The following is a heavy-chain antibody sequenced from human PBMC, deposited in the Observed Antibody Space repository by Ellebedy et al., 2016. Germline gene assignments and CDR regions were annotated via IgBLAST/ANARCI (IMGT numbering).Heavy chain of an antibody. Sequence: GESLKISCAASGFRISSYWMTWVRQAPGKGLEWVATIKEDGSEKYCVDSVKGRFTISRDNVKNSLYLQMNSLRVEDTAVYYCARDNSRKDDYWGQGTLVTVSS. V-gene: IGHV3-7*03. CDR3: ARDNSRKDDY. J-gene: IGHJ4*02. D-gene: IGHD6-13*01. CDR1: GFRISSYW. CDR2: IKEDGSEK.